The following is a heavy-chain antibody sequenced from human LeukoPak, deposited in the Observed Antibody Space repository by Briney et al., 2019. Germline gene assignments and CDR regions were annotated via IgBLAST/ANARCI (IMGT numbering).Heavy chain of an antibody. Sequence: SCKASGFTFSSYGMHWVRQAPGKGLEWVAVISYDGSNKYYADSVKGRFTISRDNSKNTLYLQMNSLRAEDTAVYYCAKDQEIFGVVIDWGQGTLVTVSS. V-gene: IGHV3-30*18. J-gene: IGHJ4*02. CDR2: ISYDGSNK. CDR1: GFTFSSYG. CDR3: AKDQEIFGVVID. D-gene: IGHD3-3*01.